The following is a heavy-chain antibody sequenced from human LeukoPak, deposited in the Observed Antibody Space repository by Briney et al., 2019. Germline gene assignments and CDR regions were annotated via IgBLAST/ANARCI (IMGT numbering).Heavy chain of an antibody. CDR3: ARDSPNYSKGAIDI. Sequence: GGSLRLSCAASGFTFSSHRMHWVRQAPGKGLVWVSHVSTDGTSTSYVDSGKGRFTISRDNAKNTLYLQMNSLRAEDTAVYYCARDSPNYSKGAIDIWGQGTMVTVSS. J-gene: IGHJ3*02. V-gene: IGHV3-74*01. CDR2: VSTDGTST. CDR1: GFTFSSHR. D-gene: IGHD1-7*01.